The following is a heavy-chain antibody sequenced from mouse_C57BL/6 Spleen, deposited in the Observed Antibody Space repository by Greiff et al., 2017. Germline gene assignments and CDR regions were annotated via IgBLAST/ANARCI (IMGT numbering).Heavy chain of an antibody. J-gene: IGHJ1*03. V-gene: IGHV1-69*01. CDR3: ARWDYYGRSHYWYFEV. Sequence: QVQLQQPGAELVMPGASVKLSCKASGYTFTSYWMHWVKQRPGQGLEWIGEIDPSDSYTNYNQKFKGKSTLTVDKSSSTAYMQLSSLTSEDSAVYYCARWDYYGRSHYWYFEVWGTGTTVSVSS. D-gene: IGHD1-1*01. CDR2: IDPSDSYT. CDR1: GYTFTSYW.